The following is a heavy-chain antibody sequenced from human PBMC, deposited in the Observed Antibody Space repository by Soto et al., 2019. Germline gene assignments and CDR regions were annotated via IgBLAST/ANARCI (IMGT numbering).Heavy chain of an antibody. CDR1: GFTFSSYA. Sequence: HPGGSLRLSCAASGFTFSSYAMSWVRQAPGKGLECVSTISGSGGTTYYADSVKGRFTISRDNSKDTLYLQMNSLRAEDTAVYYCAKPNKKYLPHTPTNNWFDPWGQGTLVTVSS. D-gene: IGHD2-2*02. CDR2: ISGSGGTT. J-gene: IGHJ5*02. V-gene: IGHV3-23*01. CDR3: AKPNKKYLPHTPTNNWFDP.